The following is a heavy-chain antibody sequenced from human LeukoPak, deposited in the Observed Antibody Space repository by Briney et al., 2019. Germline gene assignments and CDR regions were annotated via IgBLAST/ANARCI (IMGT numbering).Heavy chain of an antibody. V-gene: IGHV3-30*18. CDR1: GFTFSSYG. CDR2: ISYDGSNK. CDR3: AKMDARGGYYDSSGYRYLDY. Sequence: GRSLRLSCAASGFTFSSYGMHWVRQAPGKGLEWVAVISYDGSNKYYADSVKGRFTISRDNSKNTLYLQMNSLRAEDTAVYYCAKMDARGGYYDSSGYRYLDYWGQGTLVTVSS. J-gene: IGHJ4*02. D-gene: IGHD3-22*01.